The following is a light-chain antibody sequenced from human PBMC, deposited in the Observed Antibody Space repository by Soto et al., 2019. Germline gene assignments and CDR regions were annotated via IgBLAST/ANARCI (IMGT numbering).Light chain of an antibody. CDR3: VQADRSGA. J-gene: IGKJ4*02. CDR1: QSVSNNY. V-gene: IGKV3-20*01. Sequence: MASQSVSNNYLAWYQQKPGQAPRLLIYGASNRATGIPDRFSGSGSGKAFSLCSLGLAAEALLVYYWVQADRSGAFPEGTKVDI. CDR2: GAS.